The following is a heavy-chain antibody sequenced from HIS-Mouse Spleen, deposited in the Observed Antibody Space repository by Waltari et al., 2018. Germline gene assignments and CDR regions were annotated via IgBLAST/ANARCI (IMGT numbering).Heavy chain of an antibody. CDR1: GCTFSSYW. CDR2: IKQDGSEK. V-gene: IGHV3-7*01. D-gene: IGHD4-17*01. J-gene: IGHJ4*02. CDR3: ARRLAPDY. Sequence: EVQLVESGGGLVQPGGSLRLSCAASGCTFSSYWMSWVRQAPGKGLEWVANIKQDGSEKYYVDSVKGRFTISRDNAKNSLYLQMNSLRAEDTAVYYCARRLAPDYWGQGTLVTVSS.